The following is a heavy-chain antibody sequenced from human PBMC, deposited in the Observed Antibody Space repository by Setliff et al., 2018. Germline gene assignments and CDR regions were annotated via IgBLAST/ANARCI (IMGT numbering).Heavy chain of an antibody. J-gene: IGHJ5*02. CDR1: GYTFTNYA. V-gene: IGHV7-4-1*02. CDR2: INTNTGNP. D-gene: IGHD2-2*01. CDR3: ARDLGYCSRTSCHGDWFDP. Sequence: ASVKVSCKASGYTFTNYAMTWMRQAPGQGLEYMGWINTNTGNPIYAQGFTGRFVFSLDTSVSTAYLQISSLKSEDTAVYYCARDLGYCSRTSCHGDWFDPWGQGTLVTVSS.